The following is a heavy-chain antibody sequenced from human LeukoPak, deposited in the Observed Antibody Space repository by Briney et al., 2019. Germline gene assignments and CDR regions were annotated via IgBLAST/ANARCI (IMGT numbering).Heavy chain of an antibody. CDR2: IYYSGST. V-gene: IGHV4-59*08. Sequence: SETLPLTCTVSGGSISSYYWSWIRQPPGKGLEWIGYIYYSGSTNYNPSLKSRVTISVDTSKNQFSLKLSSVTAADTAVYYCARRRYYYDSSYFDYRGQGTLVTVSS. D-gene: IGHD3-22*01. J-gene: IGHJ4*02. CDR1: GGSISSYY. CDR3: ARRRYYYDSSYFDY.